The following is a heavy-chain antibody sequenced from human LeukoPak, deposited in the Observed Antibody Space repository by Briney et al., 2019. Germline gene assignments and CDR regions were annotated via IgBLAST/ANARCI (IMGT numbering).Heavy chain of an antibody. CDR1: GFTFSSYA. J-gene: IGHJ4*02. CDR2: ISGSGGST. Sequence: PGGSLRLSCAASGFTFSSYAMSWVRQAPGKGLEWVSSISGSGGSTFYADSVKGRFTISRDNSKNTLYLQMNSLRAEDTAVYYCAKMGRGSGSYYNEFDYWGQRTLVTVSS. CDR3: AKMGRGSGSYYNEFDY. V-gene: IGHV3-23*01. D-gene: IGHD3-10*01.